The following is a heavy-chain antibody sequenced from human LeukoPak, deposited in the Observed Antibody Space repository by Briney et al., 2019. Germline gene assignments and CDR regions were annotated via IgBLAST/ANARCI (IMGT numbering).Heavy chain of an antibody. D-gene: IGHD6-13*01. CDR1: GFSFRNYD. J-gene: IGHJ3*02. V-gene: IGHV3-13*01. CDR2: VGTGGDT. CDR3: ARRSAAAGIDAFDI. Sequence: SGGSLRLSCSASGFSFRNYDMHWVRQPTGKGLEWVSAVGTGGDTYYAGSVKGRFTVVREDAKNTLYLQMNSLRAGDTDMYYCARRSAAAGIDAFDIWGQGTMVTVSS.